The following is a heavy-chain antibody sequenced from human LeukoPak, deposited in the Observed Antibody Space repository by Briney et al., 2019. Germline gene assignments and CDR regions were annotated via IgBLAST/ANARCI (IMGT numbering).Heavy chain of an antibody. V-gene: IGHV1-18*01. CDR2: ISVYDGNT. CDR1: GYSFTTYG. CDR3: ARDRWDDSGRYSGSSVIWFYY. J-gene: IGHJ4*02. D-gene: IGHD1-26*01. Sequence: ASVTVSCKASGYSFTTYGISWVRQAPGQGREWMGWISVYDGNTNYAQKLQGRVTMTTDTSTSTAYMERRSLRSDDTAVYYCARDRWDDSGRYSGSSVIWFYYWGQGTLVTVSS.